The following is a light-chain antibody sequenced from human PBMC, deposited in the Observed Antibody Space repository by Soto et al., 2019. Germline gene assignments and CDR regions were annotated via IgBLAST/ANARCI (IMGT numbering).Light chain of an antibody. CDR2: GNS. V-gene: IGLV1-40*01. J-gene: IGLJ1*01. CDR1: SSNIGAGYD. Sequence: QSVLTQPPSMSGAPGQRVTISCTGSSSNIGAGYDVHWYQQLPGTAPKLLIYGNSNRPSGVPDRFSGSKSGTSASLAITGLQAEDEADYYCQSYDSSLSGSYVFGTGTQLTVL. CDR3: QSYDSSLSGSYV.